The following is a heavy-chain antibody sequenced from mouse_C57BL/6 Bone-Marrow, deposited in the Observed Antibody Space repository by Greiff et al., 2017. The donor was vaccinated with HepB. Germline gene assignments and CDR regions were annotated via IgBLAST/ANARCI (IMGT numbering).Heavy chain of an antibody. CDR1: GFTFSDYG. CDR3: ARDGYGGFAY. V-gene: IGHV5-17*01. D-gene: IGHD2-2*01. J-gene: IGHJ3*01. CDR2: ISSGSSTI. Sequence: VQLQQSGGGLVKPGGSLKLSCAVSGFTFSDYGMHWVRQSPEKGLVWVAYISSGSSTINYADTVKGRFTISRDNAKNNLLLQRTSLRSEDTAMYYCARDGYGGFAYWGQGTLVTVSA.